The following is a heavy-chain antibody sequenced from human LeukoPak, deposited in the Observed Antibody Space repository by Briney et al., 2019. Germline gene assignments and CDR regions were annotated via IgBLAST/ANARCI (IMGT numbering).Heavy chain of an antibody. CDR2: INPNSGGT. CDR3: ASYLDIVVVPAAMFGGMDV. V-gene: IGHV1-2*06. J-gene: IGHJ6*02. D-gene: IGHD2-2*01. Sequence: ASVKVSCKASGYTFTGYYMHWVRQAPGQGLEWMGRINPNSGGTNYAQKFQGRDTMTRDTSISTAYMELSRLRSDDTAVYYCASYLDIVVVPAAMFGGMDVWGQGTTVTVSS. CDR1: GYTFTGYY.